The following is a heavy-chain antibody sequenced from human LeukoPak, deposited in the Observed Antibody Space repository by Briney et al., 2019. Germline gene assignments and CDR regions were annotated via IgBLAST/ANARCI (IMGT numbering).Heavy chain of an antibody. CDR2: IRYDGGNK. D-gene: IGHD3-10*01. CDR1: GFTFSSYG. V-gene: IGHV3-30*02. Sequence: GGSLRLSCAASGFTFSSYGMHWVRQAPGKGLEWVAFIRYDGGNKYYADSVKGRFTISRDNSKNTLYLQMNSLRAEDTAVYYCAKASGGFGELLLDYWGQGTLVTVSS. CDR3: AKASGGFGELLLDY. J-gene: IGHJ4*02.